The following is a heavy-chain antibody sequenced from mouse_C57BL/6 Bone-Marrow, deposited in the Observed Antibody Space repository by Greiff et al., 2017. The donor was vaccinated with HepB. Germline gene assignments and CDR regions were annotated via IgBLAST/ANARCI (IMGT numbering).Heavy chain of an antibody. Sequence: EVKLMESEGGLVQPGSSMKLSCTASGFTFNDYYMAWVRQVPEKGLEWVANINYDGSSTYYLDSLKSRFIISRDNAKNILYLQMSSLKSEDTATYYCARDLDYFDYWGQGTTLTVSS. CDR3: ARDLDYFDY. CDR1: GFTFNDYY. J-gene: IGHJ2*01. CDR2: INYDGSST. V-gene: IGHV5-16*01.